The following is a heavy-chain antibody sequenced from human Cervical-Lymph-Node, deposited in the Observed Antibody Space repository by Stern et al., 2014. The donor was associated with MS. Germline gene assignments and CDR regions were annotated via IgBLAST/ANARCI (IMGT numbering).Heavy chain of an antibody. J-gene: IGHJ4*02. CDR1: RFSLSTSGLG. CDR3: AHRTAGPFDY. CDR2: IYWDDQK. V-gene: IGHV2-5*02. Sequence: ESGPALVKPTQTLTLTCTFSRFSLSTSGLGVGWIRQPPGEALEWLAYIYWDDQKRYSPSLKSRLTITKDTSKNQVVLTLTNVDPVDTATYYCAHRTAGPFDYWGQGTLVTVSS.